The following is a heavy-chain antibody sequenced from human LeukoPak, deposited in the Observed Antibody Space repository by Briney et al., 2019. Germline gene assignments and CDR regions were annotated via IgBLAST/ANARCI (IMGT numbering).Heavy chain of an antibody. D-gene: IGHD3-16*02. V-gene: IGHV3-21*01. CDR3: ARGSPRIRLTKLSPEY. CDR1: GFTLSSYS. CDR2: ISSSSSYI. J-gene: IGHJ4*02. Sequence: PGGSLRLSCAPSGFTLSSYSTNWDRQAPGKGLEWVSYISSSSSYIYYADSVKGRFTISRDNAKSSLYLQMNSLRAEDTAVYYCARGSPRIRLTKLSPEYWGQGTLVTVSS.